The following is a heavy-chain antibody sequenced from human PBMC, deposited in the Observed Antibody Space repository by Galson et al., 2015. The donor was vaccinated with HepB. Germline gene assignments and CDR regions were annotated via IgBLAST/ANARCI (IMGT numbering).Heavy chain of an antibody. CDR3: ARVSGAYYDILTGYKHLNWFDP. J-gene: IGHJ5*02. V-gene: IGHV4-39*07. CDR1: GGSISSSSYY. D-gene: IGHD3-9*01. Sequence: SETLSLTCTVSGGSISSSSYYWGWIRQPPGKGLEWIGSIYYSGSTYYNPSLKSRVTISVDTSKNQFSLKLSSVTAADTAVYYCARVSGAYYDILTGYKHLNWFDPWGQGTLVTVSS. CDR2: IYYSGST.